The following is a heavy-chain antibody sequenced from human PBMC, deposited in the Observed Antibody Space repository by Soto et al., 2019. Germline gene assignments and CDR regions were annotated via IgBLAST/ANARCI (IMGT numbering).Heavy chain of an antibody. CDR3: PDDYSTGQRGLSYS. D-gene: IGHD2-8*02. CDR2: VSASGGTI. J-gene: IGHJ4*02. Sequence: EVQLLESGGGLAQPGGSLRLSCAASGFTYSSNAMNWVRQAPGKGLEWVSLVSASGGTIYYADSVKGRFTISRDNSKNTRYLGMKSRRAEDLAIYYCPDDYSTGQRGLSYSWGRGTLVTVSS. CDR1: GFTYSSNA. V-gene: IGHV3-23*01.